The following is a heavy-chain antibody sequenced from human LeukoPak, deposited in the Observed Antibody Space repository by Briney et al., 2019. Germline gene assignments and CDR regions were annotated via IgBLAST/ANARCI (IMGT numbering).Heavy chain of an antibody. Sequence: GGSLRLSCAASGFTFSSYSMNWVRQAPGKGLEWVSSISSSSSYIYYADSVKGRFTISRDNAKNSLYLLMNSLRAEDTAVYYCARGPGIAAAGTHWFDPWGQGTLVTVSS. V-gene: IGHV3-21*01. J-gene: IGHJ5*02. D-gene: IGHD6-13*01. CDR1: GFTFSSYS. CDR2: ISSSSSYI. CDR3: ARGPGIAAAGTHWFDP.